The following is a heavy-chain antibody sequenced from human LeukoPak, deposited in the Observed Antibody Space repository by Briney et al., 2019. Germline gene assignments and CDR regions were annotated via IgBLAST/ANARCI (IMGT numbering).Heavy chain of an antibody. V-gene: IGHV3-23*03. CDR3: VRDHGRQDSGAWYVFDY. D-gene: IGHD6-19*01. Sequence: GGSLRLSCAASGFTFNHYAMSWVRQAPGKGLEWVSGINHLGHTFYGDSVKGRFTISRDNSKNTIFLQMNSLRGDDTAEYFCVRDHGRQDSGAWYVFDYWGRGTLVTVSS. CDR1: GFTFNHYA. J-gene: IGHJ4*02. CDR2: INHLGHT.